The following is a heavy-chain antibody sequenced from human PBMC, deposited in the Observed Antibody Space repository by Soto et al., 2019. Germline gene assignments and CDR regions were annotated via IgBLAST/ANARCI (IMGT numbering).Heavy chain of an antibody. D-gene: IGHD2-2*01. J-gene: IGHJ6*02. CDR3: ARSVSFRYQLLKRGMDV. CDR2: IIPIFATA. CDR1: GGTFSSYA. Sequence: QVQLVQSGAEVKKPGSSVKVSCKASGGTFSSYAISWERQAPGQGLEWMGGIIPIFATANYAQKFQGRVMITVDESTSTAYMELSSLRSEDTAVYYCARSVSFRYQLLKRGMDVWGQGTTVTVSS. V-gene: IGHV1-69*01.